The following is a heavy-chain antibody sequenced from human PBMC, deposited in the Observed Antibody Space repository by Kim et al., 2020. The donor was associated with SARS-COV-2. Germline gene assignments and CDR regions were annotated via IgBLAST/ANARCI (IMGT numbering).Heavy chain of an antibody. V-gene: IGHV3-48*04. CDR1: GFTFSSYG. CDR2: ISSSSRTI. CDR3: ARDHEGLHRRTYYYYGMDV. Sequence: GGSLRLSCAASGFTFSSYGMNWVRQAPGKGLEWVSYISSSSRTIYYADSVMGRFTISRDNAKNSLYLQMNSLRAEDTAVYYCARDHEGLHRRTYYYYGMDVWGQGTTVTVSS. D-gene: IGHD4-4*01. J-gene: IGHJ6*02.